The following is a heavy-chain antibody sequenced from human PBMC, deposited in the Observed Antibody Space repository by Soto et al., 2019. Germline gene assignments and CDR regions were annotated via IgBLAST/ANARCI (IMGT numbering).Heavy chain of an antibody. CDR1: GFTLGTYG. CDR3: AKEFFDSSGFYPSLDALDI. J-gene: IGHJ3*02. Sequence: QVQLAESGGGVVQPGRSLTLTCAASGFTLGTYGMHWVRQAPGKGLEWVAGISNDGGDKYYSDSVMGRFTISRDNAKNTRVLQMNRLRAEDTAVYFCAKEFFDSSGFYPSLDALDIWGQGTVVTVSS. D-gene: IGHD3-22*01. V-gene: IGHV3-30*18. CDR2: ISNDGGDK.